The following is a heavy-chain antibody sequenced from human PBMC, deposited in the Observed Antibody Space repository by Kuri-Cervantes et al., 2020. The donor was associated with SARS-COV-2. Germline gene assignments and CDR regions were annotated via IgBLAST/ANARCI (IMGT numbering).Heavy chain of an antibody. CDR3: ARPREQWSDAFDI. V-gene: IGHV4-38-2*02. J-gene: IGHJ3*02. D-gene: IGHD6-19*01. CDR2: IYHSGST. CDR1: GYSISSGYY. Sequence: GSLRLSCTVSGYSISSGYYWGWIRQPPGKGLEWIGSIYHSGSTYYDPSLKSRVTISVDTSKNQFSLKLSSVTAADTAVYYCARPREQWSDAFDIWGQGTMVTVSS.